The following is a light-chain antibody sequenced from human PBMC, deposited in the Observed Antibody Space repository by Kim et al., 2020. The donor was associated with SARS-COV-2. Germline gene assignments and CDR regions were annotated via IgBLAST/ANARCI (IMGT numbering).Light chain of an antibody. CDR3: QQYATSPYT. V-gene: IGKV3-20*01. CDR2: GAS. Sequence: LSPPERASLSFRARQSFRINYLAWYPRTPAQPPRLLVSGASSRATGIPDTFSGSGSGTHFTLTISRLQPEYFAVYYCQQYATSPYTFGRGTKL. J-gene: IGKJ2*01. CDR1: QSFRINY.